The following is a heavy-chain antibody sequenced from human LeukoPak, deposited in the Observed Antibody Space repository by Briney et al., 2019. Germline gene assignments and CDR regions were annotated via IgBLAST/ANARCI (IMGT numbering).Heavy chain of an antibody. CDR3: ARRTASSMGSFSSHYIDV. CDR2: TYYRSKSSN. CDR1: GVIFSSNSAT. Sequence: SQTLSLTCAVSGVIFSSNSATWNWISRAPSIGLESLVRTYYRSKSSNDYAVSGNSRITITPDTSKNQFSLQLNSVAPEDTAVYCCARRTASSMGSFSSHYIDVWGNGTTVTVSS. D-gene: IGHD6-6*01. J-gene: IGHJ6*03. V-gene: IGHV6-1*01.